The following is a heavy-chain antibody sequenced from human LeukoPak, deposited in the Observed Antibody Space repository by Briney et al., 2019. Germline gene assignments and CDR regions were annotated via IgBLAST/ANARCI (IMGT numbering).Heavy chain of an antibody. J-gene: IGHJ4*02. CDR2: IYYSGST. D-gene: IGHD2-21*02. CDR3: ARDVVVTAYFDY. CDR1: GGSISSSSYY. V-gene: IGHV4-39*02. Sequence: ASETLSLTCTVSGGSISSSSYYWGWIRQPPGQGLEYIGSIYYSGSTYYNPSLKSRVTMAVDTSKNQFSLKLSSVTAADTAVYYCARDVVVTAYFDYWGQGTLVTVSS.